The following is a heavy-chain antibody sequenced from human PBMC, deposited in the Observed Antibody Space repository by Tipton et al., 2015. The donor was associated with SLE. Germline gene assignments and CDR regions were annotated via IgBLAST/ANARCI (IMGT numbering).Heavy chain of an antibody. CDR2: VSSRGSP. D-gene: IGHD5-18*01. V-gene: IGHV4-61*09. CDR1: GGSMSSDTYY. Sequence: TLSLTCTVSGGSMSSDTYYWSWIRQPAGKGLECIGHVSSRGSPTYHPSLNGRVTISLDTSKNQFSLKLSSVTAADTAVYYFAVQQWPDAFDIWGQGTMVTVSS. J-gene: IGHJ3*02. CDR3: AVQQWPDAFDI.